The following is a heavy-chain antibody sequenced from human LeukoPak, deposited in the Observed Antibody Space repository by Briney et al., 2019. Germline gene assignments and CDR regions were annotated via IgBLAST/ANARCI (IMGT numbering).Heavy chain of an antibody. J-gene: IGHJ4*02. V-gene: IGHV3-21*01. D-gene: IGHD6-6*01. CDR2: ISRSSHYI. Sequence: GGSLRLSCAASGFTFSDYSMNWVRQAPGKGLEWVSSISRSSHYIYYADSVKGRFTISRDNAKNSLYLQMNSLRAGDTAFYYCARDLGSSDPPDYWGQGTLVTVSS. CDR1: GFTFSDYS. CDR3: ARDLGSSDPPDY.